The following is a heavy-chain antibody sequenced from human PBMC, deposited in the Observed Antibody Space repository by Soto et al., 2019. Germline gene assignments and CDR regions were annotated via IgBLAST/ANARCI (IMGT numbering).Heavy chain of an antibody. V-gene: IGHV3-30*18. J-gene: IGHJ4*02. D-gene: IGHD3-22*01. CDR3: AKESPPFSSGPMDY. Sequence: GGSLRLSCAASGFSVSSYGMHWVRQAPGKGLEWVAAISHHGSNKYYADTVKGRFTIFRDNSKNTQYLQLNSLRAEDTAVYYCAKESPPFSSGPMDYWGQGTLVTVSS. CDR2: ISHHGSNK. CDR1: GFSVSSYG.